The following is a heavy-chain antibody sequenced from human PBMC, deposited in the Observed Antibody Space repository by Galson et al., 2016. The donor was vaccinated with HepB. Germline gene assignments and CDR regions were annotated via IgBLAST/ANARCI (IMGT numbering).Heavy chain of an antibody. Sequence: SLRLSCAASGFTFSSYGMHWVRQAPGKGLEWVSAISGSGRTTFYAGSVKGRITIARDNSENTLSLQMNTLRADDTAVYFCARERPYSVNYHRALDLWGQGTTVTVSS. CDR3: ARERPYSVNYHRALDL. J-gene: IGHJ3*01. CDR1: GFTFSSYG. D-gene: IGHD4-11*01. V-gene: IGHV3-23*01. CDR2: ISGSGRTT.